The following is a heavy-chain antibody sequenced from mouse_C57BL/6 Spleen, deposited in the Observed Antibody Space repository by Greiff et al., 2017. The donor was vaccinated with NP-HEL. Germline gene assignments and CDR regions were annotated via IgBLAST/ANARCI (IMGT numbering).Heavy chain of an antibody. CDR1: GYTFTSYW. J-gene: IGHJ1*03. V-gene: IGHV1-7*01. CDR2: INPSSGYT. D-gene: IGHD3-1*01. Sequence: VQLQQSGAELAKPGASVKLSCKASGYTFTSYWMHWVKQRPGQGLEWIGYINPSSGYTTYNQKFKDKATLTADKSSSTAYMQLSSLTYEDSAVYYCARGIQLWYVDVWGTGTTVTVSS. CDR3: ARGIQLWYVDV.